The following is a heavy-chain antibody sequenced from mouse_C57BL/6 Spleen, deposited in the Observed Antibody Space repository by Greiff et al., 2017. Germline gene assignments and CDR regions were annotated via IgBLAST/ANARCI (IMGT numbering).Heavy chain of an antibody. CDR1: GFSLTSYG. J-gene: IGHJ4*01. CDR2: IWSDGST. Sequence: VQLQQSGPGLVAPSQSLSITCTVSGFSLTSYGVHWVRQPPGKGLEWLVVIWSDGSTTYNSALKSRLSISKDNSKSQVFLKMNSLQTDDTAMYYCARHLYYGNYDAMDYWGQGTSVTVSS. V-gene: IGHV2-6-1*01. CDR3: ARHLYYGNYDAMDY. D-gene: IGHD2-1*01.